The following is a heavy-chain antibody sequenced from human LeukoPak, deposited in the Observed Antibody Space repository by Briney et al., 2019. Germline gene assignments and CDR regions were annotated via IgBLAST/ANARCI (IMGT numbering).Heavy chain of an antibody. V-gene: IGHV4-38-2*02. Sequence: SGTLSLTCAVSGYSISSGYYWGWIRQPPGKGLEWIGSIYHSGSTYYNPSLKSRVTISVDTSKNQFSLKLSSVTAADTAVYYCAREFDYYGSGSYNPRHFDYWGQGTLATVSS. J-gene: IGHJ4*02. CDR1: GYSISSGYY. D-gene: IGHD3-10*01. CDR2: IYHSGST. CDR3: AREFDYYGSGSYNPRHFDY.